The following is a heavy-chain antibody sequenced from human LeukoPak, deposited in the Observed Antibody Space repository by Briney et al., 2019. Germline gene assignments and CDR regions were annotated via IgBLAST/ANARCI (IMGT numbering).Heavy chain of an antibody. Sequence: PGGSLRLSCAASGFTFSSYAMSWVRQAPGKGLEWVSAISGSGGSTYYADSVKGRFTISRDNSKNTLYLQMNSLRAEDTAVYCCAKGNDYYDSSGYYYHYFDYWGQGTLVTVSS. V-gene: IGHV3-23*01. J-gene: IGHJ4*02. CDR1: GFTFSSYA. D-gene: IGHD3-22*01. CDR2: ISGSGGST. CDR3: AKGNDYYDSSGYYYHYFDY.